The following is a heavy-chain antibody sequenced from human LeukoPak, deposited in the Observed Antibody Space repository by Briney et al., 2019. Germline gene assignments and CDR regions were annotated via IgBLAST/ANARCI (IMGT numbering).Heavy chain of an antibody. V-gene: IGHV1-46*01. D-gene: IGHD2-2*01. CDR3: ARGVGYCSSTSCYSTVQYYMDV. J-gene: IGHJ6*03. Sequence: ASVKVSCKASGYTFTSYYMHWVRQAPGQGLEWMGIINPSGGSTSYAQKFQGRVTMTRDTSTSTVYMELSSLRSEDTAVYYCARGVGYCSSTSCYSTVQYYMDVWGKGTMVTVSS. CDR1: GYTFTSYY. CDR2: INPSGGST.